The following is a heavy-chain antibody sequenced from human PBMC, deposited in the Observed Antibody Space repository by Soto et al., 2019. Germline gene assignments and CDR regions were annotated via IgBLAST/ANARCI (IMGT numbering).Heavy chain of an antibody. CDR3: AREGVEQYFPY. CDR1: GGSFSGYY. CDR2: INHSGST. D-gene: IGHD3-9*01. V-gene: IGHV4-34*01. J-gene: IGHJ4*02. Sequence: WETLSLTCAVYGGSFSGYYWSWIRQPPGKGLEWIGEINHSGSTNYNPSLKSRVTISVDTSKNQFSLKLSSVTAADTAVYYCAREGVEQYFPYWGQGTLVTSPQ.